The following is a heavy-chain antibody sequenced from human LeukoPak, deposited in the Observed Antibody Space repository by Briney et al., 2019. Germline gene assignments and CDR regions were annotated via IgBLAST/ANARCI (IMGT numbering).Heavy chain of an antibody. D-gene: IGHD3-16*02. V-gene: IGHV3-30*04. CDR2: ISYDGSNK. CDR3: ARDTYDYVWGSYRPPPLYMDV. CDR1: GFTFSSYA. J-gene: IGHJ6*03. Sequence: GGSLRLSCAASGFTFSSYAMHWVRQAPGKGLEWVAVISYDGSNKYYADSVKGRFTISRDNSKNTLYLQMNSLRADDTAVYYCARDTYDYVWGSYRPPPLYMDVWGKGTTVTVSS.